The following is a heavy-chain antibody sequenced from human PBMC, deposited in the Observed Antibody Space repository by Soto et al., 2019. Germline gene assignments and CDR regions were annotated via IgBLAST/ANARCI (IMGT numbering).Heavy chain of an antibody. D-gene: IGHD3-10*01. CDR2: IHSGGNT. V-gene: IGHV3-66*01. Sequence: EVQLVESGGGLVQPGGALRLSCAASGFTVSNNYISWVRQAPGKGLEWVSVIHSGGNTYYADSVKGRFTISRDNSKNTQYLQMNSLRAEDTAVYYCARGGGGAPVDHWGQGTLVTVSS. CDR3: ARGGGGAPVDH. J-gene: IGHJ4*02. CDR1: GFTVSNNY.